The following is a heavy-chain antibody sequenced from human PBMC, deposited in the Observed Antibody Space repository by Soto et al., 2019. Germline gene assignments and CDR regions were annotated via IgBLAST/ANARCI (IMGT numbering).Heavy chain of an antibody. D-gene: IGHD5-12*01. CDR1: GGLLSNYS. J-gene: IGHJ4*01. CDR3: ATIRVRGGPLRFED. CDR2: VLPISGST. V-gene: IGHV1-69*06. Sequence: QVQLVQSGAEVRKPGSSVKVSCKTSGGLLSNYSFNWVRQAPGQGLEWMGGVLPISGSTDYAQKFQGRLTITADRSTSTVYMALSTLRSEDTANYYCATIRVRGGPLRFEDGGQGMLISVSS.